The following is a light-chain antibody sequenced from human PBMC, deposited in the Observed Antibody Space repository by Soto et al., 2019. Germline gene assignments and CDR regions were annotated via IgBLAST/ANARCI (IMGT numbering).Light chain of an antibody. V-gene: IGKV1-39*01. J-gene: IGKJ1*01. CDR3: QQTYSRWT. Sequence: DIQMTQSPSSLSASVGDRVTITCRASQTISIYLNWYQQKPGKAPKLLIYAASSLQSGVPSRFSGSGSGTDFTLTISRLQPEDSATYYRQQTYSRWTFGQGTRVEIK. CDR1: QTISIY. CDR2: AAS.